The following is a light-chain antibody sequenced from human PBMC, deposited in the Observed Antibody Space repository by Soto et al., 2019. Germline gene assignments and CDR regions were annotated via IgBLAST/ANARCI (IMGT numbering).Light chain of an antibody. CDR2: RAS. Sequence: ENVLTQPPGTLYLSPGERDTVSSGASQSVSSNYLAWYQQKPGQAPKVLIYRASIRATGIPDRFTGSGSGTDFTLTISRLEPEDFAVYYCQQYGSSPITFGQGTRLESK. CDR1: QSVSSNY. V-gene: IGKV3-20*01. J-gene: IGKJ5*01. CDR3: QQYGSSPIT.